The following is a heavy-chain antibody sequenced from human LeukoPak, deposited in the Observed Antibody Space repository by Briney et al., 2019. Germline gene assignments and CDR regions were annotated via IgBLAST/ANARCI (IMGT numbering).Heavy chain of an antibody. D-gene: IGHD5-24*01. Sequence: GGSLRLSCVASGFSFSSYHMSWVRQAPGKGLGCVAHIFPDGHQESCDASVRGRFTVSSDNAKNSVFLQMNSLRVEDTAIYYCARWRWQQSEFDLWGQGALVTVSS. J-gene: IGHJ4*02. CDR2: IFPDGHQE. CDR1: GFSFSSYH. CDR3: ARWRWQQSEFDL. V-gene: IGHV3-7*03.